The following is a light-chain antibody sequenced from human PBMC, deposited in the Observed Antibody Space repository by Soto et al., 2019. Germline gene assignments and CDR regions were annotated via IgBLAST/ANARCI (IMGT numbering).Light chain of an antibody. Sequence: DIQLTQSPSSLSASVGDRVTITCRASQSISNSLNWYQQRPGRAPKLLIYAASTLQSGVPSRFSGSGSGTNFPLPITNPHPENFQTYSSQHFSHPPPATFAQGPRRDIK. J-gene: IGKJ5*01. CDR1: QSISNS. V-gene: IGKV1-39*01. CDR3: QHFSHPPPAT. CDR2: AAS.